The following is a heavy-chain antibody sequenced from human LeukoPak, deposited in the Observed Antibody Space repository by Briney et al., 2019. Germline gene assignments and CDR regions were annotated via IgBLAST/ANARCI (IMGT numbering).Heavy chain of an antibody. Sequence: PSETLSLTCAVYGGSFSGYYWSWIRQPPGKGLEWIGEINHSGSTNYNPSLKSRVTISVDTSKNQFSLKLSSVTAADTAVYYCARAGADGPYYFDYWGQGTLVTVSS. CDR1: GGSFSGYY. D-gene: IGHD5-24*01. CDR2: INHSGST. CDR3: ARAGADGPYYFDY. J-gene: IGHJ4*02. V-gene: IGHV4-34*01.